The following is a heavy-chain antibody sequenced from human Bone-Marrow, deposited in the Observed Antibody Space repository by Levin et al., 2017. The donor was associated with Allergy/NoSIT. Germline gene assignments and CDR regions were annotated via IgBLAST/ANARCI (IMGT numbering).Heavy chain of an antibody. CDR3: ARLYCNDPNAYSSWQSMVQHYFDH. CDR1: GSGSISTSSYF. J-gene: IGHJ4*02. CDR2: VYYSGST. D-gene: IGHD2/OR15-2a*01. V-gene: IGHV4-39*07. Sequence: SETLSLTCTVSGSGSISTSSYFWGWIRQPPGKGLEYIGNVYYSGSTYYNPSFKGRVTISVDTAKNQFSLELRSLTAADTAVYYCARLYCNDPNAYSSWQSMVQHYFDHWGQGTPVTVSS.